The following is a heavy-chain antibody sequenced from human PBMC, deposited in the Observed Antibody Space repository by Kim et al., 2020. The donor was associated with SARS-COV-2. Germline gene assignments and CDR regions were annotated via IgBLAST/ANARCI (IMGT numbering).Heavy chain of an antibody. Sequence: SVKVSCKASGFTFTSPAMQWVRQARGQRLEWIGWIVVGSGNTNYAQKFQERVTITRDMSTSTAYMELSSLRSEDTAVYYCAADQYYYDSSGYYGRYYYY. CDR1: GFTFTSPA. D-gene: IGHD3-22*01. CDR2: IVVGSGNT. J-gene: IGHJ6*01. V-gene: IGHV1-58*02. CDR3: AADQYYYDSSGYYGRYYYY.